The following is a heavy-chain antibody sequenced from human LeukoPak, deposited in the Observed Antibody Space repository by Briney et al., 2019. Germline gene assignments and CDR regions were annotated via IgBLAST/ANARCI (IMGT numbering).Heavy chain of an antibody. CDR3: ARQRGYTYANSNLWPDAFDI. V-gene: IGHV4-59*08. D-gene: IGHD5-18*01. Sequence: SETLSLTCTVSGGSLSTYYWSWVRQPPGKGLESIGYIYYSGSTNYNPSLKSRVTISVDTSKNQFSLSLSSVTAAGTAVYYCARQRGYTYANSNLWPDAFDIWGQETMVTVSS. CDR1: GGSLSTYY. CDR2: IYYSGST. J-gene: IGHJ3*02.